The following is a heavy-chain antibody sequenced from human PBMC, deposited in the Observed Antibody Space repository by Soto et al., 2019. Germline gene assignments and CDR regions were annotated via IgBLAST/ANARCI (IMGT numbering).Heavy chain of an antibody. V-gene: IGHV3-30*04. D-gene: IGHD2-15*01. CDR1: GFTFSPYA. CDR3: ARPPVIDIVGPPDD. J-gene: IGHJ4*02. CDR2: ISYDGSNL. Sequence: GGSLRLFCAASGFTFSPYAMLWVRQAPGKGLEWVAVISYDGSNLQYAASEQRSFTISRDTSKNTLYLQMTNLRAAATAVYYCARPPVIDIVGPPDDCGQVTLVTVSS.